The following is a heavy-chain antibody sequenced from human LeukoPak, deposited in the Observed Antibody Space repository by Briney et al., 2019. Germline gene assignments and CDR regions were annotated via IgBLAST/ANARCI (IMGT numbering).Heavy chain of an antibody. V-gene: IGHV3-21*01. J-gene: IGHJ2*01. CDR3: ASDILSVRGVLRFLEWSSLWYFDL. D-gene: IGHD3-3*01. Sequence: GGSLRLSCAASGFTFSSYSMNWVRQAPGKGLDWVSSISSSSSYIYYADSVKGRFTISRDNAKNSLYLQMNSLGAEDTAVYYCASDILSVRGVLRFLEWSSLWYFDLWGRGTLVTVSS. CDR2: ISSSSSYI. CDR1: GFTFSSYS.